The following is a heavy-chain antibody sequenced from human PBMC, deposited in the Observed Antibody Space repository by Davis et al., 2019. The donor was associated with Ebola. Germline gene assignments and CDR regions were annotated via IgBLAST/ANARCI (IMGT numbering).Heavy chain of an antibody. J-gene: IGHJ6*02. CDR1: GFPFSSYS. CDR2: ISSSSSYI. CDR3: ATREFYYYYYGMDV. V-gene: IGHV3-21*01. Sequence: GGSLRLSCAASGFPFSSYSMNWVRQAPGKGLEWVSSISSSSSYIYYADSVKGRFTISRDNAKNSLYLQMNSLRAEDTAVYYCATREFYYYYYGMDVWGQGTTVTVSS.